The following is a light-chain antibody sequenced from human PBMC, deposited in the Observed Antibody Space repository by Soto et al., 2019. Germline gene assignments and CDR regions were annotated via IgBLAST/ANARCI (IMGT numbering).Light chain of an antibody. Sequence: QLVLTQPPSVSGAPGQRVTISCTGSSSNIGAGYDVHWYQQLPGTAPKLLVHGNTDRPSGVPDRFSGSKSGTSASLAITGLQAEDEADYYCQAYGSSLSGGLFGGGTELTV. CDR3: QAYGSSLSGGL. CDR1: SSNIGAGYD. J-gene: IGLJ2*01. V-gene: IGLV1-40*01. CDR2: GNT.